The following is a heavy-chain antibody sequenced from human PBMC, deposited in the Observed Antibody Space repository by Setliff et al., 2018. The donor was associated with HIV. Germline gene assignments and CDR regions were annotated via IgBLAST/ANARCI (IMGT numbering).Heavy chain of an antibody. CDR3: SRLTRSSSNSYRGRFDP. CDR2: IYQSGTA. J-gene: IGHJ5*02. Sequence: KTSDTLSLTCSVSDASIKSNNYYWVWIRQTPGKGLEWIGSIYQSGTAYYNPSLKSRVTISVDTSKNQFSLNLSSVTATDTAVYFCSRLTRSSSNSYRGRFDPWGQGTLVTVSS. D-gene: IGHD2-15*01. V-gene: IGHV4-39*01. CDR1: DASIKSNNYY.